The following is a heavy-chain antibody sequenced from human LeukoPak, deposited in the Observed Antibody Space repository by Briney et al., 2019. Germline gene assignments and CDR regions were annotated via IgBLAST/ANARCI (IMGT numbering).Heavy chain of an antibody. CDR3: AKRIQSAMAMGY. V-gene: IGHV3-23*01. J-gene: IGHJ4*02. CDR1: GFTFSSYA. Sequence: GGSLRLSCAASGFTFSSYAMSWVRQAPGKGLEWVSAISGSGGSTYYADSVKGRFTISRDNSKNTMYLQMNSLRAEDTAVYYCAKRIQSAMAMGYWGQGTLVTVSS. CDR2: ISGSGGST. D-gene: IGHD5-18*01.